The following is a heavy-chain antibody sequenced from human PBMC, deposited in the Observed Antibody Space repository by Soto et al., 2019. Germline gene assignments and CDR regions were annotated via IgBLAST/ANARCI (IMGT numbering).Heavy chain of an antibody. CDR2: IYPGDSDT. V-gene: IGHV5-51*01. CDR3: ARQRDIVVVPAAQNAFDI. Sequence: GESLKISCKGSGYSFTSYWIGWVRQMPGKGLEWMGIIYPGDSDTRYSPSFQGQVTISADKSISTAYLQWSSLKASDTAMYYCARQRDIVVVPAAQNAFDIWGQGTMVTVSS. CDR1: GYSFTSYW. J-gene: IGHJ3*02. D-gene: IGHD2-2*01.